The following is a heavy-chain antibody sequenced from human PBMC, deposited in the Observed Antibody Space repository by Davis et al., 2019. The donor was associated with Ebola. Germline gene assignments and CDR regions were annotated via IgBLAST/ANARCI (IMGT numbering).Heavy chain of an antibody. D-gene: IGHD1-20*01. CDR2: ISNSGST. J-gene: IGHJ4*02. CDR3: ARGDNWNVYFDY. CDR1: GGSISSYY. Sequence: MPSETLSLTCTVSGGSISSYYWSWIRQPPGKGLEWIGYISNSGSTNYNPSLKSRVTTSVDTSKNQFSLKLTSVTAAETAVYYCARGDNWNVYFDYWGQGTLVTVSS. V-gene: IGHV4-59*01.